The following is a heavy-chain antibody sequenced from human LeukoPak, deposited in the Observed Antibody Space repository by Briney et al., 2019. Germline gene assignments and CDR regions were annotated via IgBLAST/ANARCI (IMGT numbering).Heavy chain of an antibody. J-gene: IGHJ4*02. CDR3: ARRYSNSYFDF. CDR2: MYHSGIT. D-gene: IGHD4-11*01. Sequence: PSETLSLTCAVSGYSISSGYYCCWIRQPPGKGLEWIGNMYHSGITYYNASLKSRVTISVDNSNKKLYLKMNTLTAADTAVYYCARRYSNSYFDFWGQGTLVTVSS. V-gene: IGHV4-38-2*01. CDR1: GYSISSGYY.